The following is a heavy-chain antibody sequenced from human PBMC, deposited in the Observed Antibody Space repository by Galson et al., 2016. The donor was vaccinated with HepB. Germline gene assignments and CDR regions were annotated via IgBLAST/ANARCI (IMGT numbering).Heavy chain of an antibody. V-gene: IGHV3-48*02. Sequence: SLRLSCAASGFSFSSYSMNWVRQAPGKGLEWVSYITDSSSIIYYADSVKGRFTISRDNAKNSLYLQMNSLRDEETAVYYCAREGNGDHDEAFDIWGQGTMVTVSS. CDR1: GFSFSSYS. D-gene: IGHD4-17*01. CDR2: ITDSSSII. CDR3: AREGNGDHDEAFDI. J-gene: IGHJ3*02.